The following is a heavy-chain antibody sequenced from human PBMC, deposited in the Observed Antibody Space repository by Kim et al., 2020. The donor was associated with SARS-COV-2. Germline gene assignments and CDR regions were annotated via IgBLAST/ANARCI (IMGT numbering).Heavy chain of an antibody. CDR3: ARSYSGYDSPDY. Sequence: KGRCTHSRDNAKNSLYLQMTSLGAEDTAVYYCARSYSGYDSPDYWGQGTLVTVSS. D-gene: IGHD5-12*01. V-gene: IGHV3-11*03. J-gene: IGHJ4*02.